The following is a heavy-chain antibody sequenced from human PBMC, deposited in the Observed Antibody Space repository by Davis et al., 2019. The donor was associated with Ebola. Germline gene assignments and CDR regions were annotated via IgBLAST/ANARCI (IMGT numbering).Heavy chain of an antibody. CDR1: GYTFTASY. CDR3: TREGYHYGSGSPY. Sequence: AASVKVSCKASGYTFTASYIHWVRQAPGQGLEWMGRINPNGGGTVYAQKFQGRVTMTRDTSISTAYMDLSGLTYDDTAVYYCTREGYHYGSGSPYWGQGTLVTVSS. V-gene: IGHV1-2*06. CDR2: INPNGGGT. J-gene: IGHJ4*02. D-gene: IGHD3-10*01.